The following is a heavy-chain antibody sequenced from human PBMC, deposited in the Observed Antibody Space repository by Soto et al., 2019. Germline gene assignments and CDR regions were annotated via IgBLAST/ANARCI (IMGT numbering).Heavy chain of an antibody. CDR1: GFTFSDYY. J-gene: IGHJ4*02. Sequence: GGSLRLSCEASGFTFSDYYMTWIRQAPGKGLEWVSYISSDGSLTYYADSVQGRFTVSRDNAKNSLSLQMNSLRGDDTAVYYCARDYFLACFDWGRGTLVTVSS. CDR2: ISSDGSLT. D-gene: IGHD2-21*01. CDR3: ARDYFLACFD. V-gene: IGHV3-11*01.